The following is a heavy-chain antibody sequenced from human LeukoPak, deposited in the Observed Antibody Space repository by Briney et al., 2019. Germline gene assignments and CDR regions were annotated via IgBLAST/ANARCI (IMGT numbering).Heavy chain of an antibody. V-gene: IGHV3-30*14. CDR2: ISYDGSNK. CDR1: GFTFSTYA. CDR3: AREYCSSTSCYPA. D-gene: IGHD2-2*01. Sequence: GGSLRLSCAASGFTFSTYAMHWVRQAPGKGLEWVAVISYDGSNKYYAGSVKGRFTISRDNSKNTLYLQMNSLRAEDTAVYYCAREYCSSTSCYPAWGQGTTVTVSS. J-gene: IGHJ6*02.